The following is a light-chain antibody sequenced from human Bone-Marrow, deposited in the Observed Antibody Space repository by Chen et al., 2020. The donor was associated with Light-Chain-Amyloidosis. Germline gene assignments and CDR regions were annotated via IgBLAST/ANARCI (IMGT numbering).Light chain of an antibody. CDR1: ELGYKN. CDR3: QAWDNSSVV. Sequence: SFELIQPPSVSVSPGQTASIPCSGDELGYKNVCWYKQRPGQSPVLVIYQDKRRPSGISERFSGSSSGNTATLTISGTQAMDEADYYCQAWDNSSVVFGGGTKLTVL. V-gene: IGLV3-1*01. CDR2: QDK. J-gene: IGLJ2*01.